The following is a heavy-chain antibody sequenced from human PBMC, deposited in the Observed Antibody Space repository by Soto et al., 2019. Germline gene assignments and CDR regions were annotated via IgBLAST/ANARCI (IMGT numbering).Heavy chain of an antibody. CDR2: ISAYNGNT. D-gene: IGHD3-3*01. CDR3: AREGITIFGVVIGPYYYYGMDV. Sequence: GASVKVSCKASGYTFTSYGISWVRQAPGQGLEWMGWISAYNGNTNYAQKLQGRVTMTTDTSTSTAYMELRSLRSDDTAVYYCAREGITIFGVVIGPYYYYGMDVWGQGTTVTVSS. CDR1: GYTFTSYG. V-gene: IGHV1-18*04. J-gene: IGHJ6*02.